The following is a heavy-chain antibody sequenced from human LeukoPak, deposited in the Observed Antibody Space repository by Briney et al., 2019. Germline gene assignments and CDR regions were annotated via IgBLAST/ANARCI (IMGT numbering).Heavy chain of an antibody. CDR3: ARVSYSSGWYAWGYYYYYMDV. V-gene: IGHV3-7*01. CDR1: GFTLSDHY. Sequence: HTGGSLRLSCAASGFTLSDHYIDWVRQAPGKGLEWVANIKQDGNEKYYVDSVKGRFTISRDNAKNSLYLQMNSLRAEDTAVYYCARVSYSSGWYAWGYYYYYMDVWGKGTTVTISS. CDR2: IKQDGNEK. J-gene: IGHJ6*03. D-gene: IGHD6-19*01.